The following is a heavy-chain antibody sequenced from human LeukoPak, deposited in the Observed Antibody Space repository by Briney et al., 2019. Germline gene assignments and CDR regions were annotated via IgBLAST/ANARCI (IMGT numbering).Heavy chain of an antibody. V-gene: IGHV4-4*07. CDR2: IYTSGST. CDR1: GGSISSYY. CDR3: ARDRGSSWYGGPDY. D-gene: IGHD6-13*01. J-gene: IGHJ4*02. Sequence: SETLSLTCTVSGGSISSYYGSWIRQPAGKGLEWIGRIYTSGSTNYNPSLKSRATMSVDTSKNQFSLKLSSVTAADTAVYYCARDRGSSWYGGPDYWGQGTLVTVSS.